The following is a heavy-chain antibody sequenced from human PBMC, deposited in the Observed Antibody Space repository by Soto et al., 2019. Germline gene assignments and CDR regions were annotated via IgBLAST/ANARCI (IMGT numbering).Heavy chain of an antibody. CDR3: AREPGRITMVRGVRFPYYMDV. V-gene: IGHV1-46*03. J-gene: IGHJ6*03. CDR2: INPSGGST. Sequence: AASVKVSCKASGYTFTSYYMHWVRQAPGQGLEWMGIINPSGGSTSYAQKFQGRVTMTRDTSTSTVYMELSSLRSEDTAVYYCAREPGRITMVRGVRFPYYMDVWGKGTTVTVSS. D-gene: IGHD3-10*01. CDR1: GYTFTSYY.